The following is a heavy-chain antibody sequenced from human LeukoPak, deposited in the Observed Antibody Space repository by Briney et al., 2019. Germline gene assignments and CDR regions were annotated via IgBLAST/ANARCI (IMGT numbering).Heavy chain of an antibody. CDR3: ARDRGARGRGLA. J-gene: IGHJ5*02. Sequence: GGSLRLSCAASGFTFRIYSMNWVRQAPGTGLEWVSSIGPSSGDMYYADSVKGRFTISRDNDKNSLYLQMNSLRAEDTAVYYCARDRGARGRGLAWGQGTQVTVSS. D-gene: IGHD3-10*01. CDR1: GFTFRIYS. CDR2: IGPSSGDM. V-gene: IGHV3-21*01.